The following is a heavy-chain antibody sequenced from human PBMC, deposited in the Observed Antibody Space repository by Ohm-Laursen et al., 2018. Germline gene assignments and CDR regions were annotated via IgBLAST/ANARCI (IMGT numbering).Heavy chain of an antibody. CDR1: GGSISSYY. J-gene: IGHJ5*02. CDR3: ARETGLRRWLQLGNWFDP. V-gene: IGHV4-59*01. D-gene: IGHD5-24*01. CDR2: IYSSGSA. Sequence: SETLSLTCTVSGGSISSYYWSWIRQPPGKGLEWIGYIYSSGSARYNPSLKSRVIISVDTSKNQFSLRLSSVTAADTAVYYCARETGLRRWLQLGNWFDPWGQGTLVTVSS.